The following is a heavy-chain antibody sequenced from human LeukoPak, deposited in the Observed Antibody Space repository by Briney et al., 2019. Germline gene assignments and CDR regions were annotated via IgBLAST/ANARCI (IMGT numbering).Heavy chain of an antibody. CDR1: GGSFSGYY. D-gene: IGHD6-13*01. Sequence: PSETLSLTCAVYGGSFSGYYWSWIRQPPGKGLEWIGEINHSGSTNYNPSLKSRVTISVDTSKNQFSLKLSSVTAADTAVYYCARAPQGSWYLFDYWGQGTLVTVSS. CDR2: INHSGST. CDR3: ARAPQGSWYLFDY. J-gene: IGHJ4*02. V-gene: IGHV4-34*09.